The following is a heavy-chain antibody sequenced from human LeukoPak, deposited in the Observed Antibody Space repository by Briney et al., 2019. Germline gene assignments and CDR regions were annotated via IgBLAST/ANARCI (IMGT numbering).Heavy chain of an antibody. CDR3: GKTDIYFNPIDY. V-gene: IGHV4-4*02. Sequence: PSETLSLTCAVSGVSISSSEWWSWARQPPGEGVEWIGDIHRHGRSRSNPSLKSRVPMSIHYSKNQFSLKVSSVTAADTAIYYCGKTDIYFNPIDYWGPGSLVTVSS. CDR2: IHRHGRS. J-gene: IGHJ4*02. D-gene: IGHD3-9*01. CDR1: GVSISSSEW.